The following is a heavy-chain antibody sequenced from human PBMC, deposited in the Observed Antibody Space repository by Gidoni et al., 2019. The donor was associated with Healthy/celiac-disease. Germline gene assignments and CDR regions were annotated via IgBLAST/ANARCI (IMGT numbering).Heavy chain of an antibody. CDR3: ARDLGENYDILTGYPPPGY. Sequence: QVQLVSSGGGVVQPGRSLRLSCAASGFTFSSYAMHWVRQAPGKGLEWVAVISYDGSNKYYADSVKGRFTSSRDNSKNTLYLQMNSLRAEDTAVYYCARDLGENYDILTGYPPPGYWGQGTLVTVSS. D-gene: IGHD3-9*01. J-gene: IGHJ4*02. CDR1: GFTFSSYA. V-gene: IGHV3-30-3*01. CDR2: ISYDGSNK.